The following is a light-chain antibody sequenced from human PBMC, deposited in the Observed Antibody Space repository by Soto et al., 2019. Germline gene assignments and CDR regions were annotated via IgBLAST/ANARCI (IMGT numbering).Light chain of an antibody. CDR2: RDS. Sequence: SYELTQPLSVSVALGQTARITCGGNNIGSKNVHWYQQKPCQAPVLVIYRDSNRPSGIPERFSGSNSGNTATLTISRAQAGDEADYYCQVWDSSTVFGTGTKLTVL. CDR3: QVWDSSTV. CDR1: NIGSKN. V-gene: IGLV3-9*01. J-gene: IGLJ1*01.